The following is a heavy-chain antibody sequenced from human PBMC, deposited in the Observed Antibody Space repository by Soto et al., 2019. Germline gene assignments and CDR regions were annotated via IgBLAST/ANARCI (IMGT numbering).Heavy chain of an antibody. CDR1: GFTVSSNY. CDR2: IYSGGST. V-gene: IGHV3-53*01. CDR3: ARDAFDVVAATRYIDY. D-gene: IGHD2-15*01. J-gene: IGHJ4*02. Sequence: GGSLRLSCAASGFTVSSNYMSWVRQAPGKGLEWVSVIYSGGSTYYADSVKGRFTISRDNSKNTLYLQMNSLRAEDTAVYYCARDAFDVVAATRYIDYWGQGTLVTVSS.